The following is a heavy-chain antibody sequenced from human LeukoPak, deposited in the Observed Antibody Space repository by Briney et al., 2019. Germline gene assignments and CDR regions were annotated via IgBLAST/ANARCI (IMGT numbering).Heavy chain of an antibody. CDR2: INHSGST. V-gene: IGHV4-34*01. Sequence: SETLSLTCAVYGGSFSGYYWSWIRQPPGKGLGWIGEINHSGSTNYNPSLKSRVTISVDTSKNQFSLKLSSVTAADTALYYCASLQKPGWFDPWGQGTLVTVSS. J-gene: IGHJ5*02. D-gene: IGHD4-11*01. CDR3: ASLQKPGWFDP. CDR1: GGSFSGYY.